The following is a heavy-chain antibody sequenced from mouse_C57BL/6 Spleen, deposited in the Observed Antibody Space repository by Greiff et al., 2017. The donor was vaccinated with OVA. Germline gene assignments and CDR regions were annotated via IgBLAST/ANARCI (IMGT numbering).Heavy chain of an antibody. CDR2: ISSGGDYI. Sequence: EVKVVESGAGLVKPGGSLKLSCAASGFTFSSYAMSWVRQTPEKRLEWVAYISSGGDYIYYADTVKGRFTISRDNARNTLYLQMSSLKSEDTAMYYCTRDRDSSGFLDYWGQGTTLTVSS. D-gene: IGHD3-2*02. V-gene: IGHV5-9-1*02. CDR3: TRDRDSSGFLDY. J-gene: IGHJ2*01. CDR1: GFTFSSYA.